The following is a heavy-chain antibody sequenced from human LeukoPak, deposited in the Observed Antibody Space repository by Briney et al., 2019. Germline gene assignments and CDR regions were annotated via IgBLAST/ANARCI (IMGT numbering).Heavy chain of an antibody. CDR2: NNPNSGGT. V-gene: IGHV1-2*06. D-gene: IGHD5-12*01. J-gene: IGHJ4*02. CDR1: GYTFTGYY. CDR3: ARAGGVATIPLGGY. Sequence: ASVKVSCEASGYTFTGYYMHWVRQAPGQGLEWMGRNNPNSGGTNYAQKFQGRVTMTRDTSISTAYMELSRLRSDDTAVYYCARAGGVATIPLGGYWGQGTLVTVSS.